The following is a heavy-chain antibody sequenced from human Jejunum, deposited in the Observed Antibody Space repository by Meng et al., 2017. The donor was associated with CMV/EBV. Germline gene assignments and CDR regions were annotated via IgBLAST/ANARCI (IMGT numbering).Heavy chain of an antibody. CDR1: GGSLSSSSNY. CDR2: MYYDGSQ. D-gene: IGHD1-14*01. V-gene: IGHV4-39*07. Sequence: GGSLSSSSNYWGWVRQPPGKGLEWIGNMYYDGSQYYNPSLKSRVSIFADLSRNQFSLRLASVSAADTAMYYCAFMRGQPRRNYFDFWGPGTLVTVSS. CDR3: AFMRGQPRRNYFDF. J-gene: IGHJ5*01.